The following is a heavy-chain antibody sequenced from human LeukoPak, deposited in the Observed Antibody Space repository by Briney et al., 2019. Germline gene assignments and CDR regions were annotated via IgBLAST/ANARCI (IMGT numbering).Heavy chain of an antibody. Sequence: SSQTLSLTCAVSGGSISSGGYSWSWIRQPPGKGLEWIGYIYHSGSTYYNPSHKSRVTISVDTSKNQFSLKVSSVTAADTAVYYCARGEDYASGSYYFYFDSWGQGTLVTLSS. D-gene: IGHD3-10*01. CDR3: ARGEDYASGSYYFYFDS. CDR2: IYHSGST. CDR1: GGSISSGGYS. J-gene: IGHJ4*02. V-gene: IGHV4-30-2*01.